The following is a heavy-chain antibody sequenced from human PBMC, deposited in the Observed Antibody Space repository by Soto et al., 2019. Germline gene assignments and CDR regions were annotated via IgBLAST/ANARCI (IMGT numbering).Heavy chain of an antibody. V-gene: IGHV3-30*18. J-gene: IGHJ6*02. CDR1: GFTFSSYG. D-gene: IGHD2-8*01. CDR2: ISYDGSNK. Sequence: PGGSLRLSCAASGFTFSSYGMHWVRQAPGKGLEWVAVISYDGSNKYYADSVKGRFTISRDNSKNTLYLQMNSLRAEDTAVYYCAKDVLVVYYYYYGMDVWGQGTTVTVSS. CDR3: AKDVLVVYYYYYGMDV.